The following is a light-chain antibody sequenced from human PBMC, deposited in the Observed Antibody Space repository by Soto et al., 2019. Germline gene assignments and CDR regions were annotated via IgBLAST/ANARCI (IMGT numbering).Light chain of an antibody. V-gene: IGLV2-14*03. CDR2: DVS. CDR1: RSDVGGYNY. J-gene: IGLJ1*01. CDR3: SSYTSSSTRV. Sequence: QSVLTQPASVSGSPGHSITISCTGTRSDVGGYNYVSWYQQHPGKAPKLMIYDVSNRPSGVSNRFSGSKSGNTASLTISGLQTEDEADYYCSSYTSSSTRVFGTGTKVTV.